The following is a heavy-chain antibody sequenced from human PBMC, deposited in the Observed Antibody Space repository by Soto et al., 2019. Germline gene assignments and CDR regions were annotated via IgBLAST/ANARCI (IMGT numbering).Heavy chain of an antibody. J-gene: IGHJ4*02. Sequence: PSETLSLTCTVSGGSISGGNYFWTWIRQHPGKGLEWIGHIYYSGSTDYNPSLKSRVTISVDTSKNQFSLKLNSVTAADTAVYFCARGPCRFGVVTVLDYWGQGTLVTVSS. V-gene: IGHV4-31*03. D-gene: IGHD3-3*01. CDR2: IYYSGST. CDR3: ARGPCRFGVVTVLDY. CDR1: GGSISGGNYF.